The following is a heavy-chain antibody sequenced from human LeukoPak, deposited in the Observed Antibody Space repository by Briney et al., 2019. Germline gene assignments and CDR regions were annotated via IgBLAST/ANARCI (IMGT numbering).Heavy chain of an antibody. CDR1: GFTFSSYE. V-gene: IGHV3-48*03. J-gene: IGHJ4*02. Sequence: GGSLRLSCAASGFTFSSYEMNWVRQAPGKGLEWVSYISSGSTIYDADSVKGRFTISRDNAKNSLYLQMNSLRAEDTAVYYCARESIAVAGAPFDYWGQRTLVTVSS. D-gene: IGHD6-19*01. CDR2: ISSGSTI. CDR3: ARESIAVAGAPFDY.